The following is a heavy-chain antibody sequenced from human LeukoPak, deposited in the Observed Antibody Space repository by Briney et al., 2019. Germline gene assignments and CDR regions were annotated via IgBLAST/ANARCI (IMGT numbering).Heavy chain of an antibody. Sequence: ASVMVSCKASGYTFTSSGISWVRQAPGQGLEWVGWISAYSGTTNYAQKLQGSVTITTETSTSTAYMELRSLRPDDTAVYYWARAFGVLGGLNGFDPWGQGTLGTVSS. CDR1: GYTFTSSG. CDR2: ISAYSGTT. CDR3: ARAFGVLGGLNGFDP. J-gene: IGHJ5*02. V-gene: IGHV1-18*01. D-gene: IGHD3-10*01.